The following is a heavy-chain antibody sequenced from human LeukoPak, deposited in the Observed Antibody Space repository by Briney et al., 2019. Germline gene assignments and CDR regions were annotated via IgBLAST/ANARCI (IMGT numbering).Heavy chain of an antibody. CDR3: AKVSGGGLYYDGMDV. CDR1: GFTFNNYA. Sequence: GGSLRLSCATSGFTFNNYAMNWVRKAPGKGLEWVSVISGSGGTTYYADSVKGRFTISRDSSKNALYLQMNSLRAEDTAVYYCAKVSGGGLYYDGMDVWGQGTTVTVSS. V-gene: IGHV3-23*01. CDR2: ISGSGGTT. D-gene: IGHD1-14*01. J-gene: IGHJ6*02.